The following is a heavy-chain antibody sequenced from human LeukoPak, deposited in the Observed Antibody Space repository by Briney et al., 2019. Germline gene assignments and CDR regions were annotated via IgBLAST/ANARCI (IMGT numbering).Heavy chain of an antibody. V-gene: IGHV3-23*01. CDR1: GFRLSSYA. Sequence: GESLRLSCAASGFRLSSYAMSWVRQAPGKGLEWVSVMSGSGGTTYYADSVKGRFTISRDNSKNTLYLQMNSLRAEDTAVYYCAKEGTPVTVFVDNWGQGTLVTVSS. J-gene: IGHJ4*02. CDR3: AKEGTPVTVFVDN. D-gene: IGHD2-21*02. CDR2: MSGSGGTT.